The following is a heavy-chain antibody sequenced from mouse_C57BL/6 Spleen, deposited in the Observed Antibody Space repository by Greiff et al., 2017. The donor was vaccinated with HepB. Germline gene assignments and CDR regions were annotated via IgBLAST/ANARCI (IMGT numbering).Heavy chain of an antibody. D-gene: IGHD2-3*01. V-gene: IGHV5-17*01. CDR2: ISSGSSTI. Sequence: EVQLQESGGGLVKPGGSLKLSCAASGFTFSDYGMHWVRQAPEKGLEWVAYISSGSSTIYYADTVKGRFTISRDNAKNTLFLQMTSLRSEDTAMYYCARPIYDGYYDAMDYWGQGTSVTVSS. CDR1: GFTFSDYG. J-gene: IGHJ4*01. CDR3: ARPIYDGYYDAMDY.